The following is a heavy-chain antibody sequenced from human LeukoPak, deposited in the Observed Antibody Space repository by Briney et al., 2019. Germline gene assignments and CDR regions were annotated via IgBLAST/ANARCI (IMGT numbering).Heavy chain of an antibody. V-gene: IGHV1-2*02. J-gene: IGHJ4*02. D-gene: IGHD2-2*01. Sequence: GSVKVSCNASGYTFTGNYIHWVRQAPGQGLVWMVWNKPNNGDTRYAQKFQGRVTMTRDTSISTVYLELSGLRSDDTAVYYCARYCTTATCSEGDVYWGQGTLVTVSS. CDR2: NKPNNGDT. CDR3: ARYCTTATCSEGDVY. CDR1: GYTFTGNY.